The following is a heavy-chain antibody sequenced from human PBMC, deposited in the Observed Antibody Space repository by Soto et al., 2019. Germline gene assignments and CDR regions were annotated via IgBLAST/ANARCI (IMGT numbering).Heavy chain of an antibody. D-gene: IGHD6-6*01. Sequence: QVQLVQSGAELKKPGASVKVSCKASGYTFRNYGINWVRQAPGQGLEWMGWISAYNGNTKYAQKFQGRVNRATDPPADTADVELRSLKSGDTAVYYCASDGRQFVPESDNFDVWGQGTTVTVSA. J-gene: IGHJ3*01. CDR1: GYTFRNYG. CDR3: ASDGRQFVPESDNFDV. CDR2: ISAYNGNT. V-gene: IGHV1-18*01.